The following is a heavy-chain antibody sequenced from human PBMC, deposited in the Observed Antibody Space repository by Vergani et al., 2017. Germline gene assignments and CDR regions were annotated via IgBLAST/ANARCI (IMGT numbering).Heavy chain of an antibody. CDR1: EFTFSDSY. CDR2: ISSSGSTI. V-gene: IGHV3-11*04. CDR3: ARDTGSNWNDYYYYGMDV. Sequence: QVQLVESGGGLVRPGGSLGLSCAASEFTFSDSYMGWIGQAPGKGLEWVSYISSSGSTIYYADSVKGRFTISRDNAKNSLYLQMNSLRAEDTAVYYCARDTGSNWNDYYYYGMDVWGQGTTVTVSS. J-gene: IGHJ6*02. D-gene: IGHD1-20*01.